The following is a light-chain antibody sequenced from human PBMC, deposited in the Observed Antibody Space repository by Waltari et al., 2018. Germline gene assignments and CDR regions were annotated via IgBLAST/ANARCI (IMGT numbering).Light chain of an antibody. Sequence: QLVLTQPPSASASLGASVKLTCTLSSGNSSFVIAWHQQQPGKGPRYLMTLNTDGGHTKGDGIPDRFSGSTSGAERYLTIASLQSEDEADYFCQTWGTGIVVFGGGTKLTVL. J-gene: IGLJ2*01. CDR2: LNTDGGH. CDR1: SGNSSFV. V-gene: IGLV4-69*01. CDR3: QTWGTGIVV.